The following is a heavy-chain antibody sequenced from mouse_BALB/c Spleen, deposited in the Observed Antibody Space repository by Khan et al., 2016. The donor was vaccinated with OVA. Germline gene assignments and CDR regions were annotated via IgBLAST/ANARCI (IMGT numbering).Heavy chain of an antibody. J-gene: IGHJ2*01. Sequence: EVELVESGGGLVKPGGSLKLSCAAPGFALSYYDMSWVRQTPEKRLEWVAFISTGGDNTYYPDTVKGRFTISRDNAKNTLYRQMSSLKSEDTAMYYGTRPHYSGSNYYCDDWGQGTTRTSTS. V-gene: IGHV5-12-1*01. CDR1: GFALSYYD. CDR2: ISTGGDNT. CDR3: TRPHYSGSNYYCDD. D-gene: IGHD1-1*01.